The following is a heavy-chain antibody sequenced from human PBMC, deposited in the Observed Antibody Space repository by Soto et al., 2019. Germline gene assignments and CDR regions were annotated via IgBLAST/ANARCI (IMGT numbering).Heavy chain of an antibody. CDR1: GYTFTSYA. V-gene: IGHV1-3*01. CDR3: ARGQRGYSYGYGGPLGY. J-gene: IGHJ4*02. Sequence: ASVKVSCKASGYTFTSYAMHWVRQAPGQSLEWMGWINAGNGNTKYSQKFQGRVTIARDTSASTAYMELSSLRSEDTAVYYCARGQRGYSYGYGGPLGYWGQGTLVTVSS. D-gene: IGHD5-18*01. CDR2: INAGNGNT.